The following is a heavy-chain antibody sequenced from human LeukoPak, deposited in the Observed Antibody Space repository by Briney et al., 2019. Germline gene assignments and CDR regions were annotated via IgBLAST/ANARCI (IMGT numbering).Heavy chain of an antibody. CDR1: GFTFSSYD. V-gene: IGHV3-13*01. D-gene: IGHD6-13*01. CDR3: ARASGSSELSN. CDR2: IGTAGDT. J-gene: IGHJ4*02. Sequence: GGSLRLSCAASGFTFSSYDMHWVRQATGNGLEWVSAIGTAGDTYYPGSVKGRFTISRENAKNSLYLQMNSLRAEDTAVYYCARASGSSELSNWGQGTLVTVSS.